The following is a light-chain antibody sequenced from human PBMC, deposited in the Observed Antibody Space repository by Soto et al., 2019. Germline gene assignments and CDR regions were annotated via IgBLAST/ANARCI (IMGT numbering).Light chain of an antibody. J-gene: IGKJ1*01. Sequence: IEMTQSPATLSVSLGERATLSCRASQSISSKLAWYQRRPGQAPRLLIYDASTRASGVPARFSGSRSGTEFTLTISSLQSEDFAVYYCQQYNNWPPWTFGQGTKVEIK. CDR3: QQYNNWPPWT. V-gene: IGKV3-15*01. CDR2: DAS. CDR1: QSISSK.